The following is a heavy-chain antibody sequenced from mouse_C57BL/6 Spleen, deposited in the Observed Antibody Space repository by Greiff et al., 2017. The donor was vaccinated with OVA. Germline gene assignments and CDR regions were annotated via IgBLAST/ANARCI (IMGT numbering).Heavy chain of an antibody. D-gene: IGHD2-4*01. J-gene: IGHJ3*01. Sequence: QVQLKQSGAELVRPGTSVKVSCKASGYAFPNYLIEWVKQRPGQGLEWIGVINPGSGGTNYNEKFKGKATLTADKSSSTAYMQLSSLTSEDSAVYFCARGGDYDGEAWFAYWGQGTLVTVSA. CDR2: INPGSGGT. CDR1: GYAFPNYL. V-gene: IGHV1-54*01. CDR3: ARGGDYDGEAWFAY.